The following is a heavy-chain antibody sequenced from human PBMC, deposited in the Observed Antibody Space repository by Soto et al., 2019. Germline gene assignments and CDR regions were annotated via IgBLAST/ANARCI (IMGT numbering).Heavy chain of an antibody. Sequence: GGSLRLSCSASGFTFSSYALHWVRQAPGKGLEYVSAINSNGGTTYYADSVKGRFIISRDNSKNTLYLQMSSLRAEDTAVYYCVKSRRSTSKSSAFDIWGQGTMVTVSS. V-gene: IGHV3-64D*08. CDR2: INSNGGTT. CDR3: VKSRRSTSKSSAFDI. J-gene: IGHJ3*02. CDR1: GFTFSSYA. D-gene: IGHD2-2*01.